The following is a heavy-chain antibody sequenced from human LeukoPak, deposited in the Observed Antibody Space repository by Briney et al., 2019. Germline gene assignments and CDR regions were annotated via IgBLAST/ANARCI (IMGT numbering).Heavy chain of an antibody. CDR3: ARGSHGLFDY. Sequence: PSETLSLTCAVSGGSISSGGYSWSWIRQPPGKGLEWIGYIYHSGSTYYNPSLKSRVTISVDTSKNQFSLKLSSVTAADTAVYYCARGSHGLFDYWGQGTLVTVSS. D-gene: IGHD6-19*01. CDR2: IYHSGST. J-gene: IGHJ4*02. CDR1: GGSISSGGYS. V-gene: IGHV4-30-2*01.